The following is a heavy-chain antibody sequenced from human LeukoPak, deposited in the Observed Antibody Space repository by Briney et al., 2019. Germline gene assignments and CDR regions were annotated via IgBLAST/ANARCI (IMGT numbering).Heavy chain of an antibody. Sequence: GGSLRLSCAASGFTFSSYWMSWVRQAPGKGLEWVANIKQDGSEKYYVDSVKGRFTISRDNAKNSLYLQMNSLRAEDTAVYYCARDSTYDSRPLDPWGQGTLVTVSS. CDR3: ARDSTYDSRPLDP. CDR1: GFTFSSYW. CDR2: IKQDGSEK. V-gene: IGHV3-7*01. D-gene: IGHD3-22*01. J-gene: IGHJ5*02.